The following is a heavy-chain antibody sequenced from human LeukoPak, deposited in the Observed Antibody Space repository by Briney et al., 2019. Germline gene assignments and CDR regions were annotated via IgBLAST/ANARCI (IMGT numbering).Heavy chain of an antibody. CDR1: GGSISSGSYY. CDR2: IYTSGST. CDR3: ARGGYHFGSENYYSFFDY. V-gene: IGHV4-61*02. J-gene: IGHJ4*02. Sequence: SETLSLTCTVSGGSISSGSYYWSWIRQPAGKGLEWIGRIYTSGSTNYNPSLKSRVTISVDTSKNQFSLKLSSVTAADTAVYYCARGGYHFGSENYYSFFDYWGQGALVTVSS. D-gene: IGHD3-16*02.